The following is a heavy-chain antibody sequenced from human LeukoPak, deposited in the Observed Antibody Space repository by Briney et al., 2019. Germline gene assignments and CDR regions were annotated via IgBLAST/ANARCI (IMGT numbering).Heavy chain of an antibody. J-gene: IGHJ6*02. CDR2: VSYDETNK. Sequence: GGSLRLSCAASASTFSNDAIDWVRQAPGKGLEWVAVVSYDETNKYYADSVKGRFTISRDNSKNTVYLQMSSLRAEDTAMYYCARAFGCSGTSCHARWGYYYYAMDVWGQGTTVTVSS. V-gene: IGHV3-30-3*01. CDR1: ASTFSNDA. CDR3: ARAFGCSGTSCHARWGYYYYAMDV. D-gene: IGHD2-2*01.